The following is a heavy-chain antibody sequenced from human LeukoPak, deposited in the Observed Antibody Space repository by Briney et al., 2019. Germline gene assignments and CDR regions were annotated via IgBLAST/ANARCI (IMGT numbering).Heavy chain of an antibody. D-gene: IGHD2-15*01. V-gene: IGHV1-69*10. Sequence: ASVKVSCTAAGGTFSSYAISWVGQAPGQGLEWMGGIITILGIANYAQKFQGRVTITADKSTSTAYMELRSLRSEDTAVYYCAKGGYCSGGSCYGMDVWGQGTTVTVSS. J-gene: IGHJ6*02. CDR2: IITILGIA. CDR1: GGTFSSYA. CDR3: AKGGYCSGGSCYGMDV.